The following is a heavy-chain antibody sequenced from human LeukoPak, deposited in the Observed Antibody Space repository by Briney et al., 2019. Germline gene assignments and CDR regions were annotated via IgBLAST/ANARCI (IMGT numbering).Heavy chain of an antibody. V-gene: IGHV3-64D*06. D-gene: IGHD3-10*01. Sequence: GGSLRLSCTASRFTFSIFNTHWVRHAPGKGRQFVSGITSDGSSIDYADSVRGRFTISRDNSKSTLYLRMSSLRVEDTALYYCVRGLYGLGWDYWGPGTPVTVSS. CDR1: RFTFSIFN. CDR3: VRGLYGLGWDY. CDR2: ITSDGSSI. J-gene: IGHJ4*02.